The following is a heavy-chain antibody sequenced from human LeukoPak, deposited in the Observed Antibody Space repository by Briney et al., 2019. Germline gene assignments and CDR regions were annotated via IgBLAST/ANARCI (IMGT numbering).Heavy chain of an antibody. CDR2: IYHSGST. J-gene: IGHJ4*02. D-gene: IGHD4-17*01. CDR3: VSRPSNYGDYAYDY. Sequence: PSETLSLTCAVSGYSISSGYYWGWIRQPPGKGLEWIGSIYHSGSTYYNPSLKTRVTTSVDTSKNQFSLKLSSVTAADTAVYYCVSRPSNYGDYAYDYWGQGTLVAVSS. V-gene: IGHV4-38-2*01. CDR1: GYSISSGYY.